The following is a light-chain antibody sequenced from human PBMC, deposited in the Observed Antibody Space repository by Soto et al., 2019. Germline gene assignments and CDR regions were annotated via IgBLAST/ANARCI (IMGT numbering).Light chain of an antibody. J-gene: IGKJ3*01. V-gene: IGKV1-33*01. CDR2: DAF. Sequence: DIQMTQSPSSLSASVGDRVTITCQASQDIDRYLNWYQQKPGKAPKLLIYDAFRLETGVPPRFSGDGYGTYFTLIIHILHHEYTGTYCCQQYESLATFGPGTKVDI. CDR1: QDIDRY. CDR3: QQYESLAT.